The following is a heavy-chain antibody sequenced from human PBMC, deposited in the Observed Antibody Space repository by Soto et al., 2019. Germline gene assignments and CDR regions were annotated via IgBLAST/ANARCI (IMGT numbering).Heavy chain of an antibody. V-gene: IGHV5-51*01. CDR1: GYSFNRYW. CDR3: ARQRYGGKYYYGMDV. D-gene: IGHD5-18*01. Sequence: PGESLKISCKGSGYSFNRYWIAWVRQMPGKGLEWMGIIYPDDSDTRYSPSFQGQVTISADKSISTAYVQWSSLKASDTAMYYCARQRYGGKYYYGMDVWGQGTTVTVSS. J-gene: IGHJ6*02. CDR2: IYPDDSDT.